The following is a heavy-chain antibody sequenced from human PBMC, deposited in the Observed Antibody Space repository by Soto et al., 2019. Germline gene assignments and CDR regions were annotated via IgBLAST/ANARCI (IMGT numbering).Heavy chain of an antibody. CDR3: ARGYDKWTS. Sequence: SETLSLTCSVSGGSISSYYWSWIRQSPGKGLEWIGYIYYTGSTNHNPSLKSRVSISVDTSKNQLCLKLNSVTAADTAVYYCARGYDKWTSWGQGTLVTVSS. J-gene: IGHJ4*02. CDR2: IYYTGST. V-gene: IGHV4-59*01. D-gene: IGHD1-1*01. CDR1: GGSISSYY.